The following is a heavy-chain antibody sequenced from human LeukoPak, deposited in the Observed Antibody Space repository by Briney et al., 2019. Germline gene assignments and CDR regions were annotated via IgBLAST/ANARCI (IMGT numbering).Heavy chain of an antibody. D-gene: IGHD2-15*01. V-gene: IGHV4-59*01. J-gene: IGHJ3*02. CDR2: IYYSGST. CDR3: ASDYCSGGSCYSDYAFDI. Sequence: SETLSLTCTVSSGSIGTYYWSWIRQSPGKGLEWIGYIYYSGSTNYNPSLKSRVTTSVDTSKNQFSLKLSSVTAADTAVYYCASDYCSGGSCYSDYAFDIWGQGTMVTVSS. CDR1: SGSIGTYY.